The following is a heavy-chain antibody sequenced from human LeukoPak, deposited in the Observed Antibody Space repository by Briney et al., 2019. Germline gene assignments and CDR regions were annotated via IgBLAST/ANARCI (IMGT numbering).Heavy chain of an antibody. V-gene: IGHV4-39*01. Sequence: PSETLSLTCTVSGASISSSDYYWGWIRQLPGKGLEWIGTIFYSGTTYYNPSLVSRVTISVDTSKNQFSLRLSSVTAADTAVYFCARQRKVPRSSGHFELWGHGTLLTVFS. CDR1: GASISSSDYY. D-gene: IGHD6-6*01. CDR3: ARQRKVPRSSGHFEL. CDR2: IFYSGTT. J-gene: IGHJ2*01.